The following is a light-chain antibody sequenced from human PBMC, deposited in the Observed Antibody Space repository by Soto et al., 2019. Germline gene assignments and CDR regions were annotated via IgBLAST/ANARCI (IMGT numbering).Light chain of an antibody. CDR3: QQYNSRYT. V-gene: IGKV1-5*01. CDR1: QSISSW. CDR2: DAS. J-gene: IGKJ2*01. Sequence: DIQMTQSPSTRSASVGDRVTITCRASQSISSWLAWYQQKPGKAPKLLIYDASSLESGVPSRFSGSGSGTEFTLTISSLQPDDFATYYCQQYNSRYTFGQGTKLEIK.